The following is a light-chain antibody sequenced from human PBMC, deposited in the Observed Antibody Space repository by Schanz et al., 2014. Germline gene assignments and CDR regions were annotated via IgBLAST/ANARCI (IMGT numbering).Light chain of an antibody. CDR1: QSVSSY. Sequence: EIVLTQSPATLSLSPGERATLSCRASQSVSSYLAWYEQKPGQAPRLLVYGASTRATGIPPRFSGSMSGTEFTLTIDSLQSEDFAVYYCHQYGTSWWTFGQGTKVEVK. CDR3: HQYGTSWWT. CDR2: GAS. V-gene: IGKV3-15*01. J-gene: IGKJ1*01.